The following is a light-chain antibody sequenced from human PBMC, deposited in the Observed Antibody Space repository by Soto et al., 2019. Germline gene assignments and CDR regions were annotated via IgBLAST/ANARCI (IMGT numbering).Light chain of an antibody. Sequence: QSVLTQPPSVSGAPGQRVTISCTGSSSNIGAGYDVHWYQQLPGTAPKLLIYANNNRPSGVPDRFSGSKSGTSASLAITGLRAEDEADYYCQSYDSSLSGSYVFGTGTKLTVL. CDR1: SSNIGAGYD. V-gene: IGLV1-40*01. CDR2: ANN. CDR3: QSYDSSLSGSYV. J-gene: IGLJ1*01.